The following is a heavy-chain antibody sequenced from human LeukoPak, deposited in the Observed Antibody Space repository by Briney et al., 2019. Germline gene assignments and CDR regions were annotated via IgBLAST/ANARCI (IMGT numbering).Heavy chain of an antibody. CDR1: GFTFSSSS. V-gene: IGHV3-48*04. CDR2: SSGSDTTI. J-gene: IGHJ4*02. CDR3: TTLGYHLDS. Sequence: PGGSLRLSCAASGFTFSSSSMNWVRQAPGKGLEWVAYSSGSDTTIYYADSVKGRFVISRDNARSSLYLQMNSLRAEDTALYYCTTLGYHLDSWGQGTLVTVSS. D-gene: IGHD3-22*01.